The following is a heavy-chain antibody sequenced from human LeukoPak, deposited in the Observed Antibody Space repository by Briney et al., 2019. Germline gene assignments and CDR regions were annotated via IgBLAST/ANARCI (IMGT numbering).Heavy chain of an antibody. CDR1: GGSISSYY. CDR2: IYYSGST. V-gene: IGHV4-59*08. CDR3: ARHLRGYSYGPFDY. D-gene: IGHD5-18*01. J-gene: IGHJ4*02. Sequence: SETLSLTCTVSGGSISSYYWSWIRQPPGKGLEWIGYIYYSGSTNYIPSLTSRVTISVDTSKNQFSLKLTSVTAADTAVYYCARHLRGYSYGPFDYWGQGTLVTVSS.